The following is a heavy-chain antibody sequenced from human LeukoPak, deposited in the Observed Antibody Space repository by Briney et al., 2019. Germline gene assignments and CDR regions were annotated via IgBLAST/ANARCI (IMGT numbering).Heavy chain of an antibody. CDR3: ARRAGAYSHPYDY. CDR1: GFTLNNYA. Sequence: GGSLRLSCAASGFTLNNYAMSWVRQAPGKGLEWVSATSSSDPGTYYADSVRGRFTISRDNSKNTLYLQLNSLRAEDTAVYYCARRAGAYSHPYDYWGQGTLVTVSS. D-gene: IGHD4/OR15-4a*01. CDR2: TSSSDPGT. J-gene: IGHJ4*02. V-gene: IGHV3-23*01.